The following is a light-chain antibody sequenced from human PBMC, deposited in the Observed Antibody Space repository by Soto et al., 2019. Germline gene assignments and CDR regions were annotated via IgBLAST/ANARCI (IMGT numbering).Light chain of an antibody. CDR3: QVWDSSSDSYV. CDR2: DDS. V-gene: IGLV3-21*02. Sequence: SYELTQLPSVSVAPGQTARITCGGDNIGSKSVHWYQQKPGQAPVLVVYDDSDRPSGTPERFSGSNSGNTATLTISRVEAGDEADYYCQVWDSSSDSYVFGTGTKVTVL. CDR1: NIGSKS. J-gene: IGLJ1*01.